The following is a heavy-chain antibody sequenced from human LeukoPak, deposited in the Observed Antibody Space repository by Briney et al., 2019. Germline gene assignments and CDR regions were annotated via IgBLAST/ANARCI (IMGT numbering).Heavy chain of an antibody. D-gene: IGHD3-3*01. J-gene: IGHJ4*02. Sequence: NPGGSLRLSCAASGFTFSSYSMNWVRQAPGKRLEWVSSISSSSSYIYYADSVKGRFTISRDNAKNSLYLQMNSLRAEDTAVYYCARDHYDFWSGYYPDLDYWGQGTLVTVSS. CDR2: ISSSSSYI. V-gene: IGHV3-21*01. CDR3: ARDHYDFWSGYYPDLDY. CDR1: GFTFSSYS.